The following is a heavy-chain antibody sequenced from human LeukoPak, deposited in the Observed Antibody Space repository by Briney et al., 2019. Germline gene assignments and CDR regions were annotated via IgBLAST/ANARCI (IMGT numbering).Heavy chain of an antibody. J-gene: IGHJ3*02. Sequence: PGGSLRLSFAASGFTFSDYYMSWIRQAPGKGLEWVSYISSSGSTIYYADSVKGRFTISRDNSKNTLYLQMNSLRAEDTAVYYCAKGWEYCSGGSCYSEDAFDIWGQGTMVTVSS. CDR2: ISSSGSTI. CDR1: GFTFSDYY. D-gene: IGHD2-15*01. CDR3: AKGWEYCSGGSCYSEDAFDI. V-gene: IGHV3-11*01.